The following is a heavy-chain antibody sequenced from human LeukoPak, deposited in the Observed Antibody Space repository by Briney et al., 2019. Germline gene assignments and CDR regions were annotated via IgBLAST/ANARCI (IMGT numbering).Heavy chain of an antibody. CDR2: INHSGST. J-gene: IGHJ6*03. V-gene: IGHV4-34*01. CDR1: GDSFSAYY. Sequence: SETLSLTCAVYGDSFSAYYWSWIRQPPGKGLEWIGEINHSGSTNYNPSLKSRVTISVDTSKNQFSLKLSSVTAADKAVYSCARQTRGYSGYEPYYYYYMHVWGKGTTVTVSS. D-gene: IGHD5-12*01. CDR3: ARQTRGYSGYEPYYYYYMHV.